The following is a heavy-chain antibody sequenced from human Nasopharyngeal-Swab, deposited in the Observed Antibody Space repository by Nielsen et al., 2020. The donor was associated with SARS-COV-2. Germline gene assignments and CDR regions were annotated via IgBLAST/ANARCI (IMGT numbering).Heavy chain of an antibody. J-gene: IGHJ4*02. Sequence: GESLKISCRASGYMFTSSWIGWVRQMPGKGLEWMGIIYPGDSDTKYRPSFQGQVTISADKSIGTAYLQWSSLKASDTAMYYCARPGRYFDWFYFDYWGQGTLVTVSS. D-gene: IGHD3-9*01. CDR1: GYMFTSSW. V-gene: IGHV5-51*01. CDR2: IYPGDSDT. CDR3: ARPGRYFDWFYFDY.